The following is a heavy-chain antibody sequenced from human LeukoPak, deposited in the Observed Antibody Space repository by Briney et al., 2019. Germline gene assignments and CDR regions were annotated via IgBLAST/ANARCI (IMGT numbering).Heavy chain of an antibody. CDR2: IYYSGST. D-gene: IGHD3-10*01. V-gene: IGHV4-31*03. Sequence: SETLSLTCTVSGGSISSGGYYWSWIRQHPGKGLEWIGYIYYSGSTYYNPSLKSRVTISVDTSKNQFSLKLSSVTAADTAVYYCARENYGSGSLTFDYWGQGTLVTVSS. J-gene: IGHJ4*02. CDR3: ARENYGSGSLTFDY. CDR1: GGSISSGGYY.